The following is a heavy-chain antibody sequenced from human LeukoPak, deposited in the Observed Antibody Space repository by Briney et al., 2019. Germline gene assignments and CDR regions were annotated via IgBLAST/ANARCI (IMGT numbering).Heavy chain of an antibody. V-gene: IGHV4-34*01. CDR3: ASLSGSYYWFDP. Sequence: SETLSLTCAVYGGSFSGYYWSWIRQPPGKGLEWIGEINHSGSTNYNPSLKSRVTISVDTSKDQFSLKLSSVTAADTAVYYCASLSGSYYWFDPWGQGTLVTVSS. D-gene: IGHD1-26*01. J-gene: IGHJ5*02. CDR2: INHSGST. CDR1: GGSFSGYY.